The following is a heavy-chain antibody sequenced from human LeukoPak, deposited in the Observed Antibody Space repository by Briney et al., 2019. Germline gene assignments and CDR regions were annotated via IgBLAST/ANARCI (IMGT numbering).Heavy chain of an antibody. CDR1: GFTFSSYG. D-gene: IGHD3-3*01. J-gene: IGHJ5*02. Sequence: PGGPLRLSCAASGFTFSSYGMHWVRQAPGKGLERVTFIRYDGSNKYYADSVKGRFTISRDNSKNTLYLQMNSLRAEDTAVYYCAKDLFPAGRYDFWSGPPVDPWGQGTLVTVSS. CDR3: AKDLFPAGRYDFWSGPPVDP. CDR2: IRYDGSNK. V-gene: IGHV3-30*02.